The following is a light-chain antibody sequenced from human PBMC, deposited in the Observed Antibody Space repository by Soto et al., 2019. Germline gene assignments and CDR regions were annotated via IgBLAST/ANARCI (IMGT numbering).Light chain of an antibody. J-gene: IGKJ5*01. Sequence: EIVLTQSPATLSLSPGERATLSCRASQSVGSSLAWYQQKPGQAPRLLIYDASNRATGIPARFSGSGSGTDFALTISSLEPEDFAVYYCQRRRNWPPGINFGKGARLEIX. V-gene: IGKV3-11*01. CDR1: QSVGSS. CDR2: DAS. CDR3: QRRRNWPPGIN.